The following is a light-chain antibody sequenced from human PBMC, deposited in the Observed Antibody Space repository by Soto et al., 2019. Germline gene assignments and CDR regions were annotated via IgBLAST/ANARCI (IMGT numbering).Light chain of an antibody. CDR2: GAS. CDR3: QQYGSSPPMYT. Sequence: EIVLTQSPGTLSLSPGERATLSCRASQSVSSSYLAWYQQKPGQAPRLPIYGASSRATGIPDRFSGSGSGTDFTLTINRLEPEDFAVYYCQQYGSSPPMYTFGQGTK. J-gene: IGKJ2*01. CDR1: QSVSSSY. V-gene: IGKV3-20*01.